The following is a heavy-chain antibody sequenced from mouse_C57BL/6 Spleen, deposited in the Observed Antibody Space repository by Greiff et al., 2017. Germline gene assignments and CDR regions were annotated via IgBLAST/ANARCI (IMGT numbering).Heavy chain of an antibody. Sequence: VKLMESGPGLVAPSQSLSITCTVSGFSLTSYGVHWVRQPPGKGLEWLVVIWSDGSKTYNSAPKSRLSSSKENSKSHVFLKMNRLQTDDTAMYYCARDWYARDYWGQGTSVTVSS. CDR2: IWSDGSK. V-gene: IGHV2-6*03. J-gene: IGHJ4*01. CDR1: GFSLTSYG. CDR3: ARDWYARDY.